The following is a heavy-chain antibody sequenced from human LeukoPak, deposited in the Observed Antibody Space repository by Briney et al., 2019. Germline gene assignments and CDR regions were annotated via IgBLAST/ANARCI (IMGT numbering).Heavy chain of an antibody. V-gene: IGHV3-30*02. D-gene: IGHD6-19*01. CDR2: IRYDGSNK. Sequence: GGSLRLSCAASGFTFSSYGMHWVRQAPGKGLEWVVFIRYDGSNKYYADSVKGRFTISRDNSKNTLYLQMNSLRAEGTAVYYCAKDTHSSGWYDRAFDYWGQGTLVTVSS. CDR3: AKDTHSSGWYDRAFDY. CDR1: GFTFSSYG. J-gene: IGHJ4*02.